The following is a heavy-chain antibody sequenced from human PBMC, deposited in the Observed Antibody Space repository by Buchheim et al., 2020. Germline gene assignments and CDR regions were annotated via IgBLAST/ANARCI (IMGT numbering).Heavy chain of an antibody. CDR3: ARVRVGESYFDY. CDR2: ISYDGSNK. Sequence: QVQLVESGGGVVQPGRSLRLSCAASGFTFSSYAMHWVRQAPGKGLEWVAVISYDGSNKYYADSVKGRFTISRDNSKNTLYLQMNSLRAEDTAVYYCARVRVGESYFDYWGQGTL. V-gene: IGHV3-30-3*01. J-gene: IGHJ4*02. CDR1: GFTFSSYA. D-gene: IGHD1-26*01.